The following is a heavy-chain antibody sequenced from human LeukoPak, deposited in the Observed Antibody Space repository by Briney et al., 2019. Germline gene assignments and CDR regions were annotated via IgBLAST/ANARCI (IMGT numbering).Heavy chain of an antibody. CDR1: GGSISSYY. CDR2: IYCSGST. CDR3: ARVSGYDWESFYDY. V-gene: IGHV4-59*01. J-gene: IGHJ4*02. Sequence: PSETLSLTCTVSGGSISSYYWSWIRQPPGKGLEWIGYIYCSGSTNYNPSLKSRVTISVDTSKNQFSLKLSSVTAADTAVYYCARVSGYDWESFYDYWGQGTLVTVSS. D-gene: IGHD5-12*01.